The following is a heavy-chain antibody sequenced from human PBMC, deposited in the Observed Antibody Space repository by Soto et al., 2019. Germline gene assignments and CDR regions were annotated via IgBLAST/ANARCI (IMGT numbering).Heavy chain of an antibody. J-gene: IGHJ5*01. CDR2: ISPSGSP. CDR3: VRDNHGCSNSGGDWFDS. CDR1: RYSSSRSGFC. V-gene: IGHV4-30-2*01. Sequence: SETVSLRCAVSRYSSSRSGFCWSWIRQPPWKGLEWIGYISPSGSPLYNPSLGSRATISIDTSKNQFSLSLSSVTAADTAVYYCVRDNHGCSNSGGDWFDSWGQGTLVTVSS. D-gene: IGHD4-4*01.